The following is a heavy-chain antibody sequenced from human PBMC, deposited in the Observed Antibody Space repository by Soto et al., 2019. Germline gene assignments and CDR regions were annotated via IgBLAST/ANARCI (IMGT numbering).Heavy chain of an antibody. CDR2: ISGSSGYI. V-gene: IGHV3-21*01. CDR1: GFTFSNFY. J-gene: IGHJ6*02. D-gene: IGHD2-21*02. CDR3: ARAPPGDLYGMDV. Sequence: EVQLVESGGGLVKPGGSLRLSCVASGFTFSNFYMNWVRQAPEKGLEWVASISGSSGYIHYTDSVKGRFTISRDNAKTSLYLQMNSLRAEDTAVYFCARAPPGDLYGMDVWGQGTTVTVSS.